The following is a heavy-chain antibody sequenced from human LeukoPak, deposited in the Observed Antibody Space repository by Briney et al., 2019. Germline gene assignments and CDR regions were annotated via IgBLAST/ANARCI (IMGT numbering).Heavy chain of an antibody. V-gene: IGHV3-53*01. CDR3: ARDKAPYNYYGSGSYLDY. Sequence: PGGSLRLSCAASGFTVSSNYMSWVRQAPGKGLEWVSVIYSGGSTYYADSVKGRFTISRDNSKNTLYLQMNSPRAEDTAVYYCARDKAPYNYYGSGSYLDYWGQGTLVTVSS. J-gene: IGHJ4*02. D-gene: IGHD3-10*01. CDR2: IYSGGST. CDR1: GFTVSSNY.